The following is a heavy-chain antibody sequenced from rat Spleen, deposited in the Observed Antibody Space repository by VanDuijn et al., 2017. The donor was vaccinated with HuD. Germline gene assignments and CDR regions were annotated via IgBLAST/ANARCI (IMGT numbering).Heavy chain of an antibody. CDR1: GFTFSNYD. CDR2: ISTSGGST. CDR3: AKGMGWSNYFDY. Sequence: EVQLVESGGGLVQPGRSLKLSCAASGFTFSNYDMAWVRQAPTKGLAWVASISTSGGSTYYRDSVKGRFTVSRDNAKSTLYLQMDSLRSEDTATYYCAKGMGWSNYFDYWGQGVMVTVSS. V-gene: IGHV5-25*01. D-gene: IGHD1-1*01. J-gene: IGHJ2*01.